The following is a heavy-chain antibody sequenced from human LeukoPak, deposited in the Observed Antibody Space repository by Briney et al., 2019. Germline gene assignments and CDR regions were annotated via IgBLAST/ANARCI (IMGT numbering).Heavy chain of an antibody. V-gene: IGHV1-46*01. CDR3: ARTGRGQSWPQDMVRGDPYYYYGMDV. D-gene: IGHD3-10*01. J-gene: IGHJ6*02. CDR2: INPSGGST. Sequence: ASVKVSCKASGYTFTSYYMHWVRQAPGQGLEWMGIINPSGGSTSYAQKFQGRVTMTRDTSTSTVYMELSSLRSEDTAVYYCARTGRGQSWPQDMVRGDPYYYYGMDVWGQGTTDTVSS. CDR1: GYTFTSYY.